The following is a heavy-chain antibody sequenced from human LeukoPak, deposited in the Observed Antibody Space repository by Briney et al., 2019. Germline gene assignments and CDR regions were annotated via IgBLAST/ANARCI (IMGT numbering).Heavy chain of an antibody. J-gene: IGHJ4*02. Sequence: ASVKVSCKASGYTFTSYGISWVRQAPGQGLEWMGWISAYNGNTNYAQKLQGRVTMTTDTSTSTAYMELRSLRSDDTAVYYCARHTYYDFWSGYTQGTYDYWGQGTLVTVSS. V-gene: IGHV1-18*01. CDR2: ISAYNGNT. CDR1: GYTFTSYG. CDR3: ARHTYYDFWSGYTQGTYDY. D-gene: IGHD3-3*01.